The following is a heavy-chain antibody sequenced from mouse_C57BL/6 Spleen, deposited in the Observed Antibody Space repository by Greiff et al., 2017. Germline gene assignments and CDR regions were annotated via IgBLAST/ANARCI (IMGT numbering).Heavy chain of an antibody. V-gene: IGHV1-47*01. D-gene: IGHD2-1*01. CDR2: FHPYNDDT. J-gene: IGHJ1*03. CDR3: ARRSYGNYGYFDV. Sequence: QVQLQQSGAELVKTGASVKMSCKASGYTFTTYPIEWMKQNHGKSLEWIGNFHPYNDDTKYNEKFKGKATLTVEQSSSTVYLELSRLTSDDSAVYYCARRSYGNYGYFDVWGTGTTVTVSS. CDR1: GYTFTTYP.